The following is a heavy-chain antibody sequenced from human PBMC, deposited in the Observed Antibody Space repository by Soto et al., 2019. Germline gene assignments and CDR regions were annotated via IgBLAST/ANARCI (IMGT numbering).Heavy chain of an antibody. V-gene: IGHV3-15*01. D-gene: IGHD3-10*01. Sequence: EVQLVESGGGMVMPGGSLRLSCAASGFTFSDAWMTWIRQAPGKGLQCVGRIKRKIDGETTDYAAPVKGRFTISRDDSKNTLYLQMNRLKVEATAMYYCVTDRGGGMDVWGQGTTVTVSS. CDR3: VTDRGGGMDV. CDR2: IKRKIDGETT. J-gene: IGHJ6*01. CDR1: GFTFSDAW.